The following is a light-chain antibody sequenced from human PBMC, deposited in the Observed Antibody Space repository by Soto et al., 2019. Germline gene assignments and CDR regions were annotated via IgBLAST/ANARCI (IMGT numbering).Light chain of an antibody. CDR2: EVS. Sequence: QSVLTQPASVSGCPGQSITISCTGTSSDVGSYNLVSWYQQHPGKAPKLMIYEVSKRPSGVSNRFSGSKSGNTASLTISGLQAEDEADYYCCSYAGSSPYVFGTGTKVTVL. CDR1: SSDVGSYNL. V-gene: IGLV2-23*02. J-gene: IGLJ1*01. CDR3: CSYAGSSPYV.